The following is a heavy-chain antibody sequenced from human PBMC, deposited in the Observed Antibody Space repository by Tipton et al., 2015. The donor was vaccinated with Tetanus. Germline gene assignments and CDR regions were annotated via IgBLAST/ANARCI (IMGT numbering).Heavy chain of an antibody. Sequence: MQLVQSGAEVKKPGESLKISCKGSGYSFTSYWIGWVRQMPGKGLEWMAIIYPGDSDTRYSPSFQGQVTISADKSISTAYLEWSSLKASDPAMYYCARPGITGTTPQAVHSDYWGQGTLVTVSS. D-gene: IGHD1-7*01. CDR1: GYSFTSYW. CDR2: IYPGDSDT. J-gene: IGHJ4*02. V-gene: IGHV5-51*01. CDR3: ARPGITGTTPQAVHSDY.